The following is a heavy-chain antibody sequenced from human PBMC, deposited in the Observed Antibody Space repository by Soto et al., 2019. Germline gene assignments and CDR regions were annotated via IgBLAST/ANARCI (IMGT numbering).Heavy chain of an antibody. CDR2: ISHTGDT. D-gene: IGHD2-21*01. J-gene: IGHJ4*02. Sequence: QVQLRESGPGLLKPSETLSLTCTVSDASVWSDSYFWTWIRQPPGKGLECIAYISHTGDTNDNPSLTRRATRSIDTSRNQFSLTGTSVTAADTAVYFCARIVVGVTVDLWGQGSLVTVSS. CDR1: DASVWSDSYF. V-gene: IGHV4-61*01. CDR3: ARIVVGVTVDL.